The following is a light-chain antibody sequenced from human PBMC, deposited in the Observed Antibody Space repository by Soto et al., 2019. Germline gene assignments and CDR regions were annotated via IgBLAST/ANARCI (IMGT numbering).Light chain of an antibody. V-gene: IGKV3-15*01. Sequence: EMVMTQSPATLSVSPGERATLTCRASQSVSSNLAWYQQKPGQAPRLLIYDGSTWARGIPARFSGSGSGTEFILTINGLQPDDFATYFCQQFKSCTWTFGQGTKVDI. J-gene: IGKJ1*01. CDR1: QSVSSN. CDR3: QQFKSCTWT. CDR2: DGS.